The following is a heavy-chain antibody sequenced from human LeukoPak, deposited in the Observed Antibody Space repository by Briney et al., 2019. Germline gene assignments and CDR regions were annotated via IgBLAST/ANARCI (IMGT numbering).Heavy chain of an antibody. CDR1: GFTFSSYG. V-gene: IGHV3-30*18. Sequence: PGGSLRLSCAASGFTFSSYGMHWVRQAPGKGLEWVAVISYDGSNKYYADSVKGRFTISRDNSKNTLYLQMNSLRAEDTAVYYCANPRGHSYGPTTFAFDYWGQGTLVTVSS. D-gene: IGHD5-18*01. J-gene: IGHJ4*02. CDR3: ANPRGHSYGPTTFAFDY. CDR2: ISYDGSNK.